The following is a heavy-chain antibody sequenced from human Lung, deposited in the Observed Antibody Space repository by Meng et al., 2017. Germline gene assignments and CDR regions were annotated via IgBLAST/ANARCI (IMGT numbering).Heavy chain of an antibody. V-gene: IGHV1-2*06. CDR3: ARDEDISAAGKLFGDY. Sequence: QVQRVQSGAEVKKPGASAKVSCKPSGYNFPDYYIPWVRRAPGQGLEWMGRINPKSGDTHYAQKFQARVTMTGDTSISTAYMELSGLRSDDTAMYYCARDEDISAAGKLFGDYWGQGTLVTVSS. CDR1: GYNFPDYY. CDR2: INPKSGDT. D-gene: IGHD6-25*01. J-gene: IGHJ4*02.